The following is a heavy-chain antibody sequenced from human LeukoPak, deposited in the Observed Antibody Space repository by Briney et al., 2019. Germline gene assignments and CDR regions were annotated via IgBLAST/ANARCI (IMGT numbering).Heavy chain of an antibody. Sequence: SETLSLTCTVPGGSINNYYWSWIRQPPGRRLEWIGYIHYSGSTSYSPSLRSRVSISVETSKNQFALKLNSVTAADTAVYYCAKYVIGWFDPWGQGSLVTVSS. CDR3: AKYVIGWFDP. CDR2: IHYSGST. V-gene: IGHV4-59*08. J-gene: IGHJ5*02. D-gene: IGHD2/OR15-2a*01. CDR1: GGSINNYY.